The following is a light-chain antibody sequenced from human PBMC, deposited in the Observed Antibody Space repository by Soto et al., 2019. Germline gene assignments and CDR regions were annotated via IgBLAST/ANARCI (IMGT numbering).Light chain of an antibody. V-gene: IGKV3-11*01. CDR1: QSVSSY. CDR3: QHRSIWPVS. Sequence: EIVLTQSPATLSLSPVERATLSCRASQSVSSYLAWYQQKPGQAPRLLIFDASNRATGIPARFSGSGSGTDFTLTISSLEPEDFAVYYCQHRSIWPVSFGQGTRLEIK. J-gene: IGKJ5*01. CDR2: DAS.